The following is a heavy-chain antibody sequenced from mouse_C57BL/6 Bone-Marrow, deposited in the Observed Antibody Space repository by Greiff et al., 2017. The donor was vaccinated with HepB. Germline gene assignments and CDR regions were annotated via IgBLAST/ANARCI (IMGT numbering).Heavy chain of an antibody. D-gene: IGHD1-1*01. CDR2: INPNNGGT. CDR1: GYTLTDYY. CDR3: ARLDYYGSSSPGY. V-gene: IGHV1-26*01. Sequence: EVQLQQSGPELVKPGASVKISCKASGYTLTDYYMNWVKQSHGKSLEWIGDINPNNGGTSYNQKFKGKATLTVDKSSSTAYMELRSLTSEDSAVYYCARLDYYGSSSPGYWGQGTTLTVSS. J-gene: IGHJ2*01.